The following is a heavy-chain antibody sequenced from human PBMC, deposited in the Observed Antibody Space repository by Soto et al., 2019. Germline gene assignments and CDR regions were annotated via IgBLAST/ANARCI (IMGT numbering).Heavy chain of an antibody. CDR1: GYTFSSYY. CDR2: INPSGDST. CDR3: ARDSPPPRE. J-gene: IGHJ4*02. V-gene: IGHV1-46*01. Sequence: ASVKVSCKASGYTFSSYYMNWVRQAPGQGLEWMGIINPSGDSTSYAQKLQGRVTMTTGTSTSTAYMELRSLRSDDTAVYYCARDSPPPREWGQGTLVTVSS.